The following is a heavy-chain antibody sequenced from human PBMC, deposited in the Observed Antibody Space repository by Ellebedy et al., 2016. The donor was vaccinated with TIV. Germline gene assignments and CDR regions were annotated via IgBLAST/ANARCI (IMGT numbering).Heavy chain of an antibody. CDR3: ARDARGSGSYYNPSLSFTFDY. CDR2: IWYDGSNK. V-gene: IGHV3-33*01. Sequence: GESLKISCAASGFTFSSYGMHWVRQAPGKGLEWVAVIWYDGSNKYYADSVMGRFTISRDNSKNTLYLQMNSLRAEDTAVYYCARDARGSGSYYNPSLSFTFDYWGQGTLVTVSS. J-gene: IGHJ4*02. D-gene: IGHD3-10*01. CDR1: GFTFSSYG.